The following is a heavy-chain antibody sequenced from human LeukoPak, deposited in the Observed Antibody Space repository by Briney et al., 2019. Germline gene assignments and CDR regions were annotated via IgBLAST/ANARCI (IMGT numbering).Heavy chain of an antibody. D-gene: IGHD6-19*01. CDR2: ISWNSGSI. V-gene: IGHV3-9*01. CDR3: EKEAVAGAIDY. Sequence: GRSLRLSCAASGFTFDDYAMHWVRQAPGKGLEWVSGISWNSGSIGYADSVKGRFTISRDNAKNSLYLQMNSLRAEDTALYYCEKEAVAGAIDYWGRGTLVTVSS. CDR1: GFTFDDYA. J-gene: IGHJ4*02.